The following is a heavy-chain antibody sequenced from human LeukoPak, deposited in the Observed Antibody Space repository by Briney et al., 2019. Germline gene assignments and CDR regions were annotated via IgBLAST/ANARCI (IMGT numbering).Heavy chain of an antibody. Sequence: GGSLRLSCAASGFTFSSSSMNWVRQAPGKGLEWVSRIKEDGTYTSYADSVKGRFTISRDNARNTVFLQMNSLRAEDTAVYYCARDFDMGITPGDDFDFWGQGTLVTVSS. D-gene: IGHD3-9*01. V-gene: IGHV3-74*01. CDR1: GFTFSSSS. CDR3: ARDFDMGITPGDDFDF. J-gene: IGHJ4*02. CDR2: IKEDGTYT.